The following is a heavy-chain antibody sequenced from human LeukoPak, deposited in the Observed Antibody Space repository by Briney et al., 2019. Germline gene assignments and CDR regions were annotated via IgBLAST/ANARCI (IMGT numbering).Heavy chain of an antibody. V-gene: IGHV1-2*02. J-gene: IGHJ5*02. CDR1: GYTFTGYY. CDR3: ARAPKYYDILTGYYKGVWFDP. D-gene: IGHD3-9*01. Sequence: GASVKVSCKSSGYTFTGYYMHWVRQAPGQGLEWMGWINPNSGGTNYAQKFQGRVTTTRDTSISTASMELSRLRSDDTAVYYCARAPKYYDILTGYYKGVWFDPWGQGTLVTVSS. CDR2: INPNSGGT.